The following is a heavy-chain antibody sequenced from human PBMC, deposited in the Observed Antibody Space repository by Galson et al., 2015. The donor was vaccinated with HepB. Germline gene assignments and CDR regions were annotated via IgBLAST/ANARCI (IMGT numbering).Heavy chain of an antibody. J-gene: IGHJ4*02. CDR2: IKQDGSEK. Sequence: SLRLSCAASGFTFSGYWMTWVRQAPGKGLEWVANIKQDGSEKNYVDSVKGRFTISRDNAKKSVYLQMNSLRAEDTAVYYCAGGITMVRGADYWGQGTLVTVSS. D-gene: IGHD3-10*01. V-gene: IGHV3-7*04. CDR3: AGGITMVRGADY. CDR1: GFTFSGYW.